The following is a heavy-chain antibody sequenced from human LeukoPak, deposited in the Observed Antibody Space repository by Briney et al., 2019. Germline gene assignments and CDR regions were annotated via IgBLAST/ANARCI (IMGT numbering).Heavy chain of an antibody. Sequence: GGFLRLSCAASGFTVSSNYMSWVRQAPGKGLEWVSVIYSGGSTYYPHSVKGRFTISRDNSKNTLYLQMNSLRAEDTAVYYCARDGGEGRGWTWGQGTLVTVSS. J-gene: IGHJ4*02. CDR3: ARDGGEGRGWT. D-gene: IGHD3/OR15-3a*01. CDR1: GFTVSSNY. CDR2: IYSGGST. V-gene: IGHV3-66*01.